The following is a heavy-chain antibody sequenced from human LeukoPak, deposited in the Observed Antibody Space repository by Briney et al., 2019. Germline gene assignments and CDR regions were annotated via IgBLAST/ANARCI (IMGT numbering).Heavy chain of an antibody. CDR3: ARDPHYDILTD. Sequence: PGGSLRLSCAASGFTVSSNYMSWVRQAPGKGLEWVSVIYSGGSTYYADSVKGRFTISRDNSKNTLYLQMNSLRAEDTAVYYCARDPHYDILTDWGQGTLVTVSS. CDR2: IYSGGST. CDR1: GFTVSSNY. J-gene: IGHJ4*02. V-gene: IGHV3-66*01. D-gene: IGHD3-9*01.